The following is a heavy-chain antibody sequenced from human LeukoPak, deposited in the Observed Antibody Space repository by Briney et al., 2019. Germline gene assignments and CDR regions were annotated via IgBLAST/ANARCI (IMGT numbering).Heavy chain of an antibody. V-gene: IGHV3-21*01. CDR1: GFTFSSYS. CDR2: ISSSSSYI. CDR3: ARVKATVTTPDAFDI. D-gene: IGHD4-17*01. Sequence: PGGSLRLSCAASGFTFSSYSMNWVRQAPGKGLEWVSSISSSSSYIYYADSVKGRFTISRDNAKNSLYLQMNSLRAEDTAVYYCARVKATVTTPDAFDIWGQGTMVTVSS. J-gene: IGHJ3*02.